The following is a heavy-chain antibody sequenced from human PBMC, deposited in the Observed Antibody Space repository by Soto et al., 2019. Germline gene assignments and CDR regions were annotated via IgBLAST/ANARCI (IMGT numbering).Heavy chain of an antibody. D-gene: IGHD2-2*01. V-gene: IGHV3-23*01. Sequence: SLRLSCAASGFTFNSYAMAWIRQTPGKGLEWVTAITGSGSDSFHADSVKGRFAISRDNTKNTLYLQMNSLRAEDTAIYYCAKGSASVRPYYFDYWGQGTPVTVSS. J-gene: IGHJ4*02. CDR3: AKGSASVRPYYFDY. CDR2: ITGSGSDS. CDR1: GFTFNSYA.